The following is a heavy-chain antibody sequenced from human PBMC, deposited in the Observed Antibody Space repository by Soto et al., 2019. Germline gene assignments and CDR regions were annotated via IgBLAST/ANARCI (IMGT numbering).Heavy chain of an antibody. CDR3: ARGGALSTSWYWGDGLDS. D-gene: IGHD6-13*01. CDR1: GYSFSSHA. CDR2: IIPVFGTP. V-gene: IGHV1-69*06. Sequence: QVQLEQSGSEVKKSGSSVKVSCKASGYSFSSHAITWVRQAPGQGLEWMGGIIPVFGTPSYAQKFQGRVTISADKPTNTSYLELRSLRSEDTAVYYCARGGALSTSWYWGDGLDSWGQGTQVTVSS. J-gene: IGHJ4*02.